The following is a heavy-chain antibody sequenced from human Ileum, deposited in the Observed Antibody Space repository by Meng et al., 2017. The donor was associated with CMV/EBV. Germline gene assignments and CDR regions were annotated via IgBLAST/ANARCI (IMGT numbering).Heavy chain of an antibody. V-gene: IGHV2-5*01. CDR2: IYWNDDK. CDR1: GFSLRSSGLG. D-gene: IGHD5-18*01. CDR3: ALRGDTSLVFDF. Sequence: SFSGFSLRSSGLGVSWIRQPTGKALEWLALIYWNDDKRFSPSLKNRVTITKDTSKNQVVLTMTNMDPVDTATYYCALRGDTSLVFDFWGQGTLVTVSS. J-gene: IGHJ4*02.